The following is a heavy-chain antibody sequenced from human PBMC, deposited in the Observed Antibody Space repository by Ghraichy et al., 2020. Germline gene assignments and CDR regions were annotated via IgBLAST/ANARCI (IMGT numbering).Heavy chain of an antibody. Sequence: GGSLRLSCSVSGFTLSDYVMHWVRQAPGKGLEYVSSIMSKGEIIYQADSVKGRFTISRDNSKNTLYLQMSSLGPEDSALYYCVKDRWVDYWGQGTLVTVSS. J-gene: IGHJ4*02. CDR1: GFTLSDYV. V-gene: IGHV3-64D*06. CDR2: IMSKGEII. CDR3: VKDRWVDY. D-gene: IGHD4-23*01.